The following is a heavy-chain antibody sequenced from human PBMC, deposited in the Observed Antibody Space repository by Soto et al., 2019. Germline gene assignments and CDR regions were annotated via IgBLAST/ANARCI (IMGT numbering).Heavy chain of an antibody. CDR2: IWYDGSNK. J-gene: IGHJ3*02. CDR3: ARPSSGYSSSYDAFDI. V-gene: IGHV3-33*01. Sequence: GGSLRLSCAASGFAFSSYGMHWFRQAPGKGLEWVAVIWYDGSNKYYADSVRGRFTISRDNSKNTLYLQMNSLRVEDTAVYYCARPSSGYSSSYDAFDIWGQGTMVTVSS. D-gene: IGHD3-22*01. CDR1: GFAFSSYG.